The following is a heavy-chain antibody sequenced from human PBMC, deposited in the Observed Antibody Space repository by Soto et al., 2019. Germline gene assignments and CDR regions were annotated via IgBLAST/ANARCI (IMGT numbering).Heavy chain of an antibody. Sequence: SVKVSCKASGYTFTSYDINWVRQATVQGLEWMGWMNPNSGNTGYAQKFQGRVTMTRNTSISTAYMELSSLRSEDTAVYYCAVQDIAVAGTNAFDIWGQGTMVTVSS. CDR2: MNPNSGNT. V-gene: IGHV1-8*01. CDR3: AVQDIAVAGTNAFDI. CDR1: GYTFTSYD. D-gene: IGHD6-19*01. J-gene: IGHJ3*02.